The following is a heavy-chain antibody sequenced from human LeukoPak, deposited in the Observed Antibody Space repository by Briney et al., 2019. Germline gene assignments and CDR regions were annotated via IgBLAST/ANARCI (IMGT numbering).Heavy chain of an antibody. D-gene: IGHD2-21*02. CDR2: ISGDGGGT. CDR1: GFTFDDYA. Sequence: QSGGSLRLSCAASGFTFDDYAMHWVRQAPGKGLEWVPLISGDGGGTYYADSAKGRFTISRDNSKNSLYLQMNSLRTEDTALYYCSKEAYCGGDCYSGAFDIWGQGTMVTISS. J-gene: IGHJ3*02. CDR3: SKEAYCGGDCYSGAFDI. V-gene: IGHV3-43*02.